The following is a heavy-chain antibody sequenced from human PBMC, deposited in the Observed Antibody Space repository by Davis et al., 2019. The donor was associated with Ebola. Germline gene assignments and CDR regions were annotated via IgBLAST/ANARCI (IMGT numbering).Heavy chain of an antibody. V-gene: IGHV4-59*01. CDR2: IYYTGNT. D-gene: IGHD2-8*01. J-gene: IGHJ6*02. CDR1: GGPITSSY. Sequence: MPSETLSLTCSVSGGPITSSYRNWIRQPPGKGLEWIGNIYYTGNTNYNPSLQSRVTISLDPSKSHFSLKLSSVTAADTAVYYCASGLRDDMDVWGQGTTVTVSS. CDR3: ASGLRDDMDV.